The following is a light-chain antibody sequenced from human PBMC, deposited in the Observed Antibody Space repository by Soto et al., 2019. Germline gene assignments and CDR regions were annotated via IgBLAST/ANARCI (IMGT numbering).Light chain of an antibody. CDR2: EVI. CDR3: SSYTSSSTTPYV. CDR1: SSDIGAYNY. J-gene: IGLJ1*01. Sequence: QSALTQPASVSGSPGQSITISCTGTSSDIGAYNYVSWYRQHPGNAPKLMIYEVINRPSGVSNRFSGSKSGNTASLTISGLQAEDEADYDCSSYTSSSTTPYVFGTGTKLTVL. V-gene: IGLV2-14*01.